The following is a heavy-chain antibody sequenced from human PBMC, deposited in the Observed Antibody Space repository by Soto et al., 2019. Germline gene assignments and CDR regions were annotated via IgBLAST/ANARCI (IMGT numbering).Heavy chain of an antibody. D-gene: IGHD3-3*01. CDR2: ISGSGGST. Sequence: EVQLLESGGGLVQPGGSLRLSCAASGFTFSSYAMSWVRQAPGKGLEWVSAISGSGGSTYYADSVKGRFTISRDNSKNTLYLQMNSLRAEDTAVYYCAKNPLRFLEWATNYYYYMDVWGKGTTVTVSS. CDR1: GFTFSSYA. CDR3: AKNPLRFLEWATNYYYYMDV. J-gene: IGHJ6*03. V-gene: IGHV3-23*01.